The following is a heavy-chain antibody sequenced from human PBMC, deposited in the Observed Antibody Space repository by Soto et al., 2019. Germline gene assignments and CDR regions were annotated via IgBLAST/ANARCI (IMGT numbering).Heavy chain of an antibody. V-gene: IGHV3-21*01. D-gene: IGHD2-21*01. CDR1: GFTFNTYD. CDR3: VRSGTARLLRHSWFDT. J-gene: IGHJ5*02. Sequence: VQLVESGGGLVKPGGSLRLSCAASGFTFNTYDMNWVRQAPGKGLEWVSSITTSSAYIYYADSLKGRITISRDNAKNSLFLQMNSLTAEDTAVYYCVRSGTARLLRHSWFDTWGQGTLVTVSS. CDR2: ITTSSAYI.